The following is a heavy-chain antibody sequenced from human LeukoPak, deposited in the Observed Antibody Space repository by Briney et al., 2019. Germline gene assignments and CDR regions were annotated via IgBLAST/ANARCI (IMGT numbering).Heavy chain of an antibody. J-gene: IGHJ6*02. V-gene: IGHV3-30-3*01. Sequence: PGGSLRLSCAASGFSFSSYAIHWVRQAPGKGLEWVAVISYDGSNICYADSVRGRFTISRDNSKNTVYLQINSLRTEDTAVYSCARGAPYDFWSGYYDALIYYYAMDVWGQGTTVTVSS. D-gene: IGHD3-3*01. CDR2: ISYDGSNI. CDR3: ARGAPYDFWSGYYDALIYYYAMDV. CDR1: GFSFSSYA.